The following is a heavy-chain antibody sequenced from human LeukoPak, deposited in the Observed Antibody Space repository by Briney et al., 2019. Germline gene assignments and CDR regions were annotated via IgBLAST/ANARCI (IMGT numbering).Heavy chain of an antibody. CDR1: GFTVSSNY. D-gene: IGHD2-15*01. J-gene: IGHJ4*02. CDR3: ARSYCSGGSCYSASYFDY. Sequence: GGSLRLSCAASGFTVSSNYMSWVGQAPGKGLEWVSVIYSGGSTYYADSVKGRFTISRDNSKNTLYLQMNSLRAEDTAVYYCARSYCSGGSCYSASYFDYWGQGTLVTVSS. V-gene: IGHV3-53*01. CDR2: IYSGGST.